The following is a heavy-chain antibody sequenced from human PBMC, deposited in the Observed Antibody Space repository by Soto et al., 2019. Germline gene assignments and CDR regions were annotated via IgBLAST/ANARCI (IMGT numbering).Heavy chain of an antibody. Sequence: PGGSLRLSCAASGFTFSSYWMHWVRQAPWKGLVWVSRINSDGSSTSYADSVKGRFTISRDNAKNTLYLQMNSLRAEDTAVYYCAREDYGDYGFDYWGQGTLVTVSS. D-gene: IGHD4-17*01. CDR2: INSDGSST. CDR1: GFTFSSYW. CDR3: AREDYGDYGFDY. V-gene: IGHV3-74*01. J-gene: IGHJ4*02.